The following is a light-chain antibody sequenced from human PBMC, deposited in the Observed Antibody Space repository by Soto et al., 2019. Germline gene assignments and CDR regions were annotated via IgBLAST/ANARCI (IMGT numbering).Light chain of an antibody. J-gene: IGKJ2*01. CDR2: GAS. CDR1: QSVSGN. CDR3: QQYNNWRPIT. Sequence: EIVMTQSPATLSVSPGERATLSCTASQSVSGNLAWYQQKPGQAPRLLIYGASTRATGIPARFSGSGSGTEFTLTISIRQSEDCAVYYCQQYNNWRPITFGQGTKLAIK. V-gene: IGKV3-15*01.